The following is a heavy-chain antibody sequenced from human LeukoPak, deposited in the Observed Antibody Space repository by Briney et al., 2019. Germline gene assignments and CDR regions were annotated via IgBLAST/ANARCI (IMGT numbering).Heavy chain of an antibody. CDR3: ATVGAVAVSYGMDV. CDR1: GYTFTGYY. CDR2: FDPEDGET. D-gene: IGHD6-19*01. J-gene: IGHJ6*02. V-gene: IGHV1-24*01. Sequence: GASVKVSCKASGYTFTGYYMHWVRQAPGKGLEWMGGFDPEDGETIYAQKFQGRVTMTEDTSTDTAYMELSSLRSEDTAVYYCATVGAVAVSYGMDVWGQGTTVTVSS.